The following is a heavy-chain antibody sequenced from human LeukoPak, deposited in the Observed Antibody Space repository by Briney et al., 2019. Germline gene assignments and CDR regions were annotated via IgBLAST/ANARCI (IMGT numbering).Heavy chain of an antibody. CDR1: GGSISSYY. J-gene: IGHJ5*02. V-gene: IGHV4-59*01. Sequence: SETLSLTCTVSGGSISSYYWSWIRQPPGKGLEWIGYIYYSGSTNYNPSLKSRVTISVDTSKNQFSLKLSSVTAADTAVYYCARESSSWYGGFDPWGQGTLVTVSS. D-gene: IGHD6-13*01. CDR2: IYYSGST. CDR3: ARESSSWYGGFDP.